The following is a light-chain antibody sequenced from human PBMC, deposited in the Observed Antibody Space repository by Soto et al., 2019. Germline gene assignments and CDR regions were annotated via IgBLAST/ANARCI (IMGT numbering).Light chain of an antibody. Sequence: QSVLTQPASVSGSPGQSITISCTGTSSDIGTYNYVSWYQQYPGKAPKLMIYEVNNRPSGISNRFSGSKSGNTASLTISGLQAEDEADYYCSSYTNNNALALFGGGTKLTVL. J-gene: IGLJ2*01. CDR3: SSYTNNNALAL. V-gene: IGLV2-14*01. CDR1: SSDIGTYNY. CDR2: EVN.